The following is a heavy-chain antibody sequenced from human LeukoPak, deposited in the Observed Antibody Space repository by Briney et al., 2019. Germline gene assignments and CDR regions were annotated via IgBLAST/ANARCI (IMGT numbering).Heavy chain of an antibody. CDR3: ARHLPRTDIGYAFDI. J-gene: IGHJ3*02. CDR2: IYYTGTT. Sequence: PSETLSLTCTVSGGSISSYYWSWIRQPPGKGLEWIGYIYYTGTTSYNPSLKSRVTISVDTSKNQFSLKLSSVTAADTAVYYCARHLPRTDIGYAFDIWGQGTVVTVSS. V-gene: IGHV4-59*01. D-gene: IGHD2-15*01. CDR1: GGSISSYY.